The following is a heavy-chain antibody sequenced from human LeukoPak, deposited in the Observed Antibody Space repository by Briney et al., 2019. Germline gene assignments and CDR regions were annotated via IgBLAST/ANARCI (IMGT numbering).Heavy chain of an antibody. CDR2: IRSKSYGGTT. J-gene: IGHJ4*02. CDR1: GFTFGDYA. Sequence: PGGSLRLSCTASGFTFGDYAMSWVRQAPRKGLEWVGFIRSKSYGGTTEYAASVKDRFTISRDDSKSVTYLQMNSLKTEDTAVYYCARPPSTLPAVIPDYWGQGTLVTVSS. V-gene: IGHV3-49*04. D-gene: IGHD2-2*01. CDR3: ARPPSTLPAVIPDY.